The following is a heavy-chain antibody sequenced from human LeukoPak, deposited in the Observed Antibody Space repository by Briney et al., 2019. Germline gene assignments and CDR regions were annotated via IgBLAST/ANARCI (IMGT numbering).Heavy chain of an antibody. CDR3: ATDRLEIYALHI. CDR1: GYSLSDLS. J-gene: IGHJ3*02. CDR2: FEPEEGEHGET. V-gene: IGHV1-24*01. D-gene: IGHD1-1*01. Sequence: ASVKVSCRVSGYSLSDLSIHWVRHVPGKGLEWMGGFEPEEGEHGETIFAQKFEDRLTLTEDTSADTAYMESVRLTSEDTAVYYCATDRLEIYALHIWGQGTAVTVSS.